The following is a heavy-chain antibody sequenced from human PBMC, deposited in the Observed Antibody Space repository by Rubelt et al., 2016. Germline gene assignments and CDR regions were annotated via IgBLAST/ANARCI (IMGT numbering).Heavy chain of an antibody. CDR2: ISYDGSKK. CDR1: GFTFSSYA. D-gene: IGHD6-19*01. CDR3: AKEPYSSGRRWFDP. V-gene: IGHV3-30*04. Sequence: GGVVQPGRSLRLSCAASGFTFSSYAMHWVRQAPGKGLEWVAVISYDGSKKYYADSVKGRFTISRDNSKNTLHLQMNSLRAEDTAVYYCAKEPYSSGRRWFDPWGQGTLVTVSS. J-gene: IGHJ5*02.